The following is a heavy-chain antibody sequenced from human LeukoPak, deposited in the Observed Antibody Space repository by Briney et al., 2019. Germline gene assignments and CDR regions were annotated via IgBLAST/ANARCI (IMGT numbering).Heavy chain of an antibody. CDR3: ARYVPVKTGTSRSSFDF. Sequence: SETLSLTCTVSGYSISSGYYWGWIRQPPGKGLEWIGEINHSGSTNCDPSLKSRISMSIDTSKSQFSLNLRSVTAADTAVYYCARYVPVKTGTSRSSFDFWGQGTLVTVSS. CDR1: GYSISSGYY. CDR2: INHSGST. V-gene: IGHV4-38-2*02. D-gene: IGHD1-1*01. J-gene: IGHJ4*02.